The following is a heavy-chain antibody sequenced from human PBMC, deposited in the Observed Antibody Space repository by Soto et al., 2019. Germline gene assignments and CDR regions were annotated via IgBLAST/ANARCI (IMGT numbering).Heavy chain of an antibody. D-gene: IGHD1-26*01. V-gene: IGHV1-18*01. CDR3: GRDLPQDPTILGYYYYYYYMDV. CDR1: GYTFTSYG. Sequence: QVQLVQSGAEVKKPGASVKVSCKASGYTFTSYGISWVRQAPGQGLEWMGWISAYNGNTNYAQKLQGRVTMTTDTSTSTAYMELRSLRSDDTAVYYCGRDLPQDPTILGYYYYYYYMDVWGKGTTVTVSS. J-gene: IGHJ6*03. CDR2: ISAYNGNT.